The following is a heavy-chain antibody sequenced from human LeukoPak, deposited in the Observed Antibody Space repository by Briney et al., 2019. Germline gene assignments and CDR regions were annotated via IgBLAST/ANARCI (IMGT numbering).Heavy chain of an antibody. CDR2: IIPNSGAT. CDR3: ARGPAIGIDF. V-gene: IGHV1-2*02. J-gene: IGHJ4*02. Sequence: ASVKVSCKASGYTFTDYFLHWVREAPGQGLEWMGWIIPNSGATNYARKFQGRVIMTRDTSISAAYLDLGSLTSDDTAMYYCARGPAIGIDFWGRGTLVTVSS. CDR1: GYTFTDYF. D-gene: IGHD5-18*01.